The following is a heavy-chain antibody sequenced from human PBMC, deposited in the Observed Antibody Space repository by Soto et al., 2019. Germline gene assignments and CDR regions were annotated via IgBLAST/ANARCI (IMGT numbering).Heavy chain of an antibody. CDR3: ARENCSGGSCYWFDP. J-gene: IGHJ5*02. D-gene: IGHD2-15*01. Sequence: SETLSLTCAVYGGSFSGYYWSWIRQPPGKGLEWIGEINHSGSTNYNPSLKSRVTISVDTSKNQFSLKLSSVTAADTAVYYCARENCSGGSCYWFDPWGQGTLVTVSS. CDR1: GGSFSGYY. V-gene: IGHV4-34*01. CDR2: INHSGST.